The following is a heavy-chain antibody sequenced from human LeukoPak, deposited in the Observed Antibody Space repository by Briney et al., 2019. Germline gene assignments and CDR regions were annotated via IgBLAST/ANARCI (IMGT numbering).Heavy chain of an antibody. CDR1: GFSFSIYS. CDR3: AKEASRGSSFAYTPIEKPYYLDY. V-gene: IGHV3-48*01. D-gene: IGHD5-18*01. Sequence: GRSLRLSCAASGFSFSIYSMNWVRQAPGKGLEWVSYISSKSNTIYYTDSVKGRFTISRDNSKNTVFLQMYSLRAEDTAAYYCAKEASRGSSFAYTPIEKPYYLDYWGQGTLVTVSS. CDR2: ISSKSNTI. J-gene: IGHJ4*02.